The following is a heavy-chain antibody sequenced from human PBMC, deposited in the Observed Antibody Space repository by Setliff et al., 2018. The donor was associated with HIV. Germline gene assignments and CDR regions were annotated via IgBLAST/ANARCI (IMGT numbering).Heavy chain of an antibody. CDR3: ARQRVVATTKLDAFDI. CDR2: IYPGDSDA. Sequence: GESLKISCKVSGYTFTSYWIAWVRQMPGKGLEWMGIIYPGDSDARYSPSFQGQITFSADKSVTTAYLQWSSLKASETATYYCARQRVVATTKLDAFDIWGQGTMVTVSS. J-gene: IGHJ3*02. CDR1: GYTFTSYW. V-gene: IGHV5-51*01. D-gene: IGHD2-15*01.